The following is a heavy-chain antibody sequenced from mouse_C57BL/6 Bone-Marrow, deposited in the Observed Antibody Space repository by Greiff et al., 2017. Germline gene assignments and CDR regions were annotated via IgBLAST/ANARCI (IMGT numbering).Heavy chain of an antibody. D-gene: IGHD4-1*01. CDR1: GYTFTSYW. CDR3: ARSGPLGRSFDY. CDR2: IYPTSGRT. Sequence: QVQLQQPGAELVKPGASVKMSCKASGYTFTSYWITWVKQRPGQGLEWIGDIYPTSGRTNYNEKFKSKAILTVDTSSNPAYMQLSSLTSEDSAFFYCARSGPLGRSFDYWGQGTTLTVSS. J-gene: IGHJ2*01. V-gene: IGHV1-55*01.